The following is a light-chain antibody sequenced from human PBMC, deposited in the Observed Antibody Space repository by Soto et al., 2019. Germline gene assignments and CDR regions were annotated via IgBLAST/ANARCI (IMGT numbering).Light chain of an antibody. V-gene: IGKV3-11*01. J-gene: IGKJ3*01. Sequence: EIVLTQSPATLSLSPGERDTLSCRASQSVSSYLAWYQQKPGQAPRLLIYDTSNRATGIPARFSVSVSGTGFSLTVSSLDYEDFEVYYCQQRSNWPRAISCGTGTKVDIK. CDR2: DTS. CDR3: QQRSNWPRAIS. CDR1: QSVSSY.